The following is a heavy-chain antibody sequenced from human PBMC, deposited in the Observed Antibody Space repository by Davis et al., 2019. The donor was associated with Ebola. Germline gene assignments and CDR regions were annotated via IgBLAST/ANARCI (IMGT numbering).Heavy chain of an antibody. Sequence: ASVKVSCKASGYTFTGYYMHLVRQAPGQGLEWMGWINPNSGGTNYAQKFQGRVTMTRDTSISTAYMELSRLRSDDTAVYYCARDRGQLERRHAFDIWGQGTMVTVSS. J-gene: IGHJ3*02. CDR1: GYTFTGYY. V-gene: IGHV1-2*02. CDR2: INPNSGGT. D-gene: IGHD1-1*01. CDR3: ARDRGQLERRHAFDI.